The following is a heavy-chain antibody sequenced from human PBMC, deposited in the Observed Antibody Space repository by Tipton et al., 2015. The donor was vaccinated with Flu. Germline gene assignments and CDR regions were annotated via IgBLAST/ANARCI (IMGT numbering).Heavy chain of an antibody. V-gene: IGHV4-4*02. CDR3: ARDGGSSYYSNYVLSWFDP. CDR2: VYHSGST. J-gene: IGHJ5*02. D-gene: IGHD4-11*01. Sequence: TLSLTCAVSGGSMSSSNWWSWVRQPPGKGLEWIGEVYHSGSTNYNPSLKSRVTISVDKSKNQFSLKLSSVTAADTAVYYCARDGGSSYYSNYVLSWFDPWGQGTLVTVSS. CDR1: GGSMSSSNW.